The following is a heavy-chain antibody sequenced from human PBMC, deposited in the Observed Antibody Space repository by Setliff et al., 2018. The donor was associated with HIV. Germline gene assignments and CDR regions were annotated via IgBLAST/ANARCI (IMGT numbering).Heavy chain of an antibody. D-gene: IGHD3-22*01. Sequence: ASVKVSCKTSGYNFKEYGISWVRQAPGQGLEWMGWISPYNGDTRYAQKFQGRVTLTTDTTTNTAYMEVRTMRSDDTAVYYCARGISRDIYGYYREGYFQHWGQGTLVTV. V-gene: IGHV1-18*01. J-gene: IGHJ1*01. CDR3: ARGISRDIYGYYREGYFQH. CDR2: ISPYNGDT. CDR1: GYNFKEYG.